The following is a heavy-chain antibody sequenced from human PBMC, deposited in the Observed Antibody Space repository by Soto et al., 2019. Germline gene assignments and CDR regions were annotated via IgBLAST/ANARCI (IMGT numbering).Heavy chain of an antibody. Sequence: GESLKISCKGSGYSFTSYWISWVRQMPGKGLEWMGRIDPSDSYTNYSPSFQGHVTISADKSISTAYLQWSSPKASDTAMYYCARGRSIRVLRYFDWAKDVWGQGTTVTVSS. CDR1: GYSFTSYW. D-gene: IGHD3-9*01. J-gene: IGHJ6*02. CDR3: ARGRSIRVLRYFDWAKDV. V-gene: IGHV5-10-1*01. CDR2: IDPSDSYT.